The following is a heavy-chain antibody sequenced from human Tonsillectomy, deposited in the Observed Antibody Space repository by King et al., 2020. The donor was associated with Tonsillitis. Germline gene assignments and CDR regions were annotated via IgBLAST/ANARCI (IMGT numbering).Heavy chain of an antibody. V-gene: IGHV3-30*04. Sequence: QLVQSGGGVVQPGRSLRLSCAASGFTFSSYAMHWVRQAPGKGLEWVAIISYDGTNKYYPDSVKGRFTISRDNSKNTLYLQMNSLRAEDTAVYYCARSYCYDTSGYYLGDWGHGTLVTVSS. CDR2: ISYDGTNK. D-gene: IGHD3-22*01. J-gene: IGHJ4*01. CDR3: ARSYCYDTSGYYLGD. CDR1: GFTFSSYA.